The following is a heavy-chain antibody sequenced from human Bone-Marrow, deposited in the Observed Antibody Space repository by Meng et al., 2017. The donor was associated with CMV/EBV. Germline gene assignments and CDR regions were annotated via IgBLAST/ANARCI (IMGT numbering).Heavy chain of an antibody. CDR1: GGTFSSYA. Sequence: SVKVSCKASGGTFSSYAISWVRQAPGQGLEWMGGIIPILGIANYAQKFQGRVTITADKSTSTDYMELSSLRSEDTAVYYCVRYCSNSDCYKGSAEYYQHWGQGTLVTVSS. V-gene: IGHV1-69*10. J-gene: IGHJ1*01. D-gene: IGHD2-2*02. CDR2: IIPILGIA. CDR3: VRYCSNSDCYKGSAEYYQH.